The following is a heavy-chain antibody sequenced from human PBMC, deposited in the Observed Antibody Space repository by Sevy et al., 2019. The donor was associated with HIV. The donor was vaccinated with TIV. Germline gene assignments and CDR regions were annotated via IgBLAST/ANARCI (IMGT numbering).Heavy chain of an antibody. CDR1: GFTFGDYA. V-gene: IGHV3-49*03. Sequence: GGSLRLSCTASGFTFGDYAMSWFRQAPGKGLEWVGFIRSKAYGGTTEYAASVKGRFTISRDDSKSIAYLQMNSLKTEDTAVYYCTSDSTPPTLSPHYYDSTGDAFDIWGQGTMVTVSS. D-gene: IGHD3-22*01. J-gene: IGHJ3*02. CDR2: IRSKAYGGTT. CDR3: TSDSTPPTLSPHYYDSTGDAFDI.